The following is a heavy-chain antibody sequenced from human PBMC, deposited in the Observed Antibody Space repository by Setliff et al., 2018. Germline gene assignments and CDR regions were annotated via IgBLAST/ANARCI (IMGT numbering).Heavy chain of an antibody. Sequence: SKTLSLTCAVSGYFISSGYYWGWIRQPPGKGLEWIGSIFHNGRTHYNPSLKSRVTISVDTSKNQFSLKLSSVTATDTAVYYCATGIAVAGYIWFDPWGQGTLVTVSS. D-gene: IGHD6-19*01. CDR2: IFHNGRT. J-gene: IGHJ5*02. CDR3: ATGIAVAGYIWFDP. CDR1: GYFISSGYY. V-gene: IGHV4-38-2*01.